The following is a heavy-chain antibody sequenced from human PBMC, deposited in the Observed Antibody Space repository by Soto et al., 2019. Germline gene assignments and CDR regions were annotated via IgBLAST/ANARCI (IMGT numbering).Heavy chain of an antibody. CDR3: ARDLLPQAGYGMDV. D-gene: IGHD2-15*01. J-gene: IGHJ6*02. Sequence: GGSLRLSCAASGFTFSSYGMHWVRQAPGKGLEWVAVIWYDGSNKYYADSVKGRFTISRDNSKNTLYLQMNSLRAEDTAVYYCARDLLPQAGYGMDVWGQGTTVTVSS. CDR2: IWYDGSNK. CDR1: GFTFSSYG. V-gene: IGHV3-33*01.